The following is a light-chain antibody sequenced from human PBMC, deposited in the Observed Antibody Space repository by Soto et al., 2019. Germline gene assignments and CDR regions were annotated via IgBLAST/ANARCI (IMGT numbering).Light chain of an antibody. CDR1: QSISSW. J-gene: IGKJ1*01. CDR2: KAS. V-gene: IGKV1-5*03. CDR3: QQYNSYSLWT. Sequence: DIQMTQSPSTLSASVGDRVTITCRASQSISSWLAWYQQKPGKAPNLLIYKASSLESGVPPRFSGSGSGTEFTLTISSLQPDDFATYYCQQYNSYSLWTFGQGTKVEIK.